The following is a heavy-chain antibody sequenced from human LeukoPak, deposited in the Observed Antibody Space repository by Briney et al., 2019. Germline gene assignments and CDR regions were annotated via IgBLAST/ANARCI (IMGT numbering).Heavy chain of an antibody. Sequence: GASVSVSCKASGYTFTSYGISWVRQAPGQGLEWMGWISAYNGNTNYAQKFQGRVTMTEDTSTDTAYMELSSLRSEDTAVYYCATLAARRGRYYYYYMDVWGKGTTVTVSS. CDR3: ATLAARRGRYYYYYMDV. CDR1: GYTFTSYG. CDR2: ISAYNGNT. D-gene: IGHD6-6*01. V-gene: IGHV1-18*01. J-gene: IGHJ6*03.